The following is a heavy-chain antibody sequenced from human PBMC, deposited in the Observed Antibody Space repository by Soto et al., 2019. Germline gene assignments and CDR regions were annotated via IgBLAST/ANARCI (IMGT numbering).Heavy chain of an antibody. V-gene: IGHV1-69*01. CDR1: GGTFSSYA. J-gene: IGHJ4*02. Sequence: QVQMVQSGAEVKKPGSSVKVSCKASGGTFSSYAISWVRQAPGQGLEWMVGIIPLFGTAKYAQKFKGRVTSPADESTSTVYMGVSSLRSADTAGYYCARVGVDSCGWYSDYWGQGSLVTVSS. D-gene: IGHD6-19*01. CDR3: ARVGVDSCGWYSDY. CDR2: IIPLFGTA.